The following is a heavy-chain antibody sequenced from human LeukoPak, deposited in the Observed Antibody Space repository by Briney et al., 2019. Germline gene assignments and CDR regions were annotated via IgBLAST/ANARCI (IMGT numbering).Heavy chain of an antibody. D-gene: IGHD5-18*01. V-gene: IGHV3-53*01. CDR1: GFTVSSNY. CDR2: IYSGGST. Sequence: PGGSLRLSCAASGFTVSSNYMSWVRQAPGKGLEWVSVIYSGGSTYYADSVKGRFTISRDNSKNTLYVQMNSLRAEDTAVYYCARVNGDTAMGYYFDYWGQGTLVTVSS. J-gene: IGHJ4*02. CDR3: ARVNGDTAMGYYFDY.